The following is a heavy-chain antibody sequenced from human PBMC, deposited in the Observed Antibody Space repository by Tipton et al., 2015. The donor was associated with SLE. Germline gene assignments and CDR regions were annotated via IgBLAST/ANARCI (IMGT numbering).Heavy chain of an antibody. CDR2: ISYDGSNK. Sequence: RSLRLSCAASGFTFSSYAMHWVRQAPGKGLEWVAVISYDGSNKYFADSVKGRFTISRDNSKNTLYLQMNSLRAEDTAVYYCARNEYADNNNWFDPWGQGILFIVSS. J-gene: IGHJ5*02. D-gene: IGHD3-16*01. V-gene: IGHV3-30*04. CDR1: GFTFSSYA. CDR3: ARNEYADNNNWFDP.